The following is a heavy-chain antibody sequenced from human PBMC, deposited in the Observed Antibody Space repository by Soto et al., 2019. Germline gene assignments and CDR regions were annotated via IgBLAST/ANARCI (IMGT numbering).Heavy chain of an antibody. CDR2: ISYNGGNR. V-gene: IGHV3-30*04. J-gene: IGHJ6*02. CDR1: GFTFSNYA. Sequence: QVQLVESGGGVVQPGRSLRLSCAASGFTFSNYAMHWVRQAPGKGLECVAVISYNGGNRFYRDYVKGRFTISRDNSKNTVHLQIDSLRYEDAAVYYCARGGREDTAVVIGVRPGEYGVDVWGQGTTVTLSS. CDR3: ARGGREDTAVVIGVRPGEYGVDV. D-gene: IGHD2-15*01.